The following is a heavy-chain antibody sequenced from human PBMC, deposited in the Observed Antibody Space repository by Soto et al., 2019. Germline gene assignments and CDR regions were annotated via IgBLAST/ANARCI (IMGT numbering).Heavy chain of an antibody. CDR3: ARDDGYCTNGVCFHYGRDV. CDR1: GFTFSNYW. V-gene: IGHV3-74*01. D-gene: IGHD2-8*01. J-gene: IGHJ6*02. Sequence: GGSLRLSCAASGFTFSNYWMYWVRQGPGKGLAWVSRINGDGTYTSSADSVKGRFAISRDNAKNTLYLQMSSLRAEDMAVYYCARDDGYCTNGVCFHYGRDVWGQGTTVTVSS. CDR2: INGDGTYT.